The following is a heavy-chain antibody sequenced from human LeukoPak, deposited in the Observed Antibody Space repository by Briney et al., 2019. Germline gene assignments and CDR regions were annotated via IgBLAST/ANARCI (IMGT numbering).Heavy chain of an antibody. CDR2: FDPEDGET. D-gene: IGHD6-13*01. Sequence: ASVKVSCKVSGYTLTELSMHWVRQAPGKGLEWMGGFDPEDGETIYAQKFQGRATMTEDTSTDTAYMELSSLRSEDTAVYYCATTDRYSSSWYGDYWGQGTLVTVSS. CDR1: GYTLTELS. V-gene: IGHV1-24*01. CDR3: ATTDRYSSSWYGDY. J-gene: IGHJ4*02.